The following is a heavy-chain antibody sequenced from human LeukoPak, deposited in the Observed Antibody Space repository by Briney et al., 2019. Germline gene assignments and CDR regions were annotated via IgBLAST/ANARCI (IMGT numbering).Heavy chain of an antibody. CDR3: VRSVGLRFLEWLRYFDL. D-gene: IGHD3-3*01. V-gene: IGHV4-34*01. CDR1: GGSFSGYY. CDR2: INHSGST. Sequence: SETLSLTCAVYGGSFSGYYWSWIRQPPGKGLEWIGEINHSGSTNYNPSLKSRVTISVDTSKNQFSLKLSSVTAADTAVYYCVRSVGLRFLEWLRYFDLWGRGTLVTVSS. J-gene: IGHJ2*01.